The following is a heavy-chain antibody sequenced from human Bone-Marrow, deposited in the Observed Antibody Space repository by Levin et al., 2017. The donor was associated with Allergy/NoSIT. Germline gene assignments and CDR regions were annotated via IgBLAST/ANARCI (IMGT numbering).Heavy chain of an antibody. Sequence: GESLKISCAASGFTFSSYGMHWVRQAPGKGLEWVAVIWYDGSNKYYADSVKGRFTISRDNSKNTLYLQMNSLRAEDTAVYYCARDGKPDYYGSGSYFDYWGQGTLVTVSS. J-gene: IGHJ4*02. CDR1: GFTFSSYG. CDR2: IWYDGSNK. V-gene: IGHV3-33*01. CDR3: ARDGKPDYYGSGSYFDY. D-gene: IGHD3-10*01.